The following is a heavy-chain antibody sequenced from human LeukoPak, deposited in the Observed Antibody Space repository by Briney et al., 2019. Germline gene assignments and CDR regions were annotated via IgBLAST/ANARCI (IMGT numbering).Heavy chain of an antibody. CDR1: GGSISSGSYY. D-gene: IGHD6-19*01. V-gene: IGHV4-61*02. Sequence: PSQTLSLTCTVSGGSISSGSYYWSWIRQPAGKGLEWIGRIYTSGSTNYNPSLKSRVTISVDTSKNQFSLKLSSVTAADTAVYYSAREVIAVAGTGNFDYWGQGTLVTVSS. CDR3: AREVIAVAGTGNFDY. CDR2: IYTSGST. J-gene: IGHJ4*02.